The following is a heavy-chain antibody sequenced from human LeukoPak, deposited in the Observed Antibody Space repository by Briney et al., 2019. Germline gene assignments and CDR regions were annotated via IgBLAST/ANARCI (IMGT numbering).Heavy chain of an antibody. CDR2: INHSGST. J-gene: IGHJ5*02. D-gene: IGHD1-26*01. CDR3: ARVKGNSGSYSHNDL. CDR1: GGSFSGYY. Sequence: SETLSLTCAVYGGSFSGYYWSWLRQPPGKGLEWIGEINHSGSTNYNPSLKSRVTISVDTSKNQFSLKLSSVTAADTAVYYCARVKGNSGSYSHNDLWGQGTLVTVSS. V-gene: IGHV4-34*01.